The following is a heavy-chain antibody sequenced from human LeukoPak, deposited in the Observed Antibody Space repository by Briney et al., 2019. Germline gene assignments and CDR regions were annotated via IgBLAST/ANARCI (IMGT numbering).Heavy chain of an antibody. Sequence: PGGSLRLSCVASGFTFSRYDMHWVRQAPGKGLEWVAVIANDGRNEIYTDSVKGRFSISRDNSKNTLYLQMNTVRAEDTAVYYCARDRVYGSSRTGAFDIWGQGTMVTVSS. CDR1: GFTFSRYD. CDR2: IANDGRNE. D-gene: IGHD6-13*01. CDR3: ARDRVYGSSRTGAFDI. J-gene: IGHJ3*02. V-gene: IGHV3-30*14.